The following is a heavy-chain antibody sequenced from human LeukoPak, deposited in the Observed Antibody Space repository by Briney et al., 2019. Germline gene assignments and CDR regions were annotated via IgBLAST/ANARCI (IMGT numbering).Heavy chain of an antibody. CDR2: IDPSDSET. CDR3: ARQTAMGRSGDY. V-gene: IGHV5-51*01. CDR1: GYSFTSYW. J-gene: IGHJ4*02. Sequence: GESLQISCQASGYSFTSYWIGWVRQLPGKGLEWMGIIDPSDSETRNTPSFQGQVTISVDKSLTTADLQWNSLKASDTAMYYCARQTAMGRSGDYWGQGTLVTVSS. D-gene: IGHD5-18*01.